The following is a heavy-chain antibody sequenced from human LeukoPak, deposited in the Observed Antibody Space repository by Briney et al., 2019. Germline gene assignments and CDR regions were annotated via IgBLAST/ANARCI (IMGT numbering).Heavy chain of an antibody. J-gene: IGHJ4*02. Sequence: GGSLRLSCTASGFTFGSYSMNWVRQAPGKGLEWVSSFSCSGTYIFYGDAVKGRFTMSRDNAKNSVYLEMNSLRADDTAVYYCARGGDIVDVPIAGFDYWGQGALVTVSS. D-gene: IGHD2-15*01. CDR2: FSCSGTYI. CDR1: GFTFGSYS. CDR3: ARGGDIVDVPIAGFDY. V-gene: IGHV3-21*06.